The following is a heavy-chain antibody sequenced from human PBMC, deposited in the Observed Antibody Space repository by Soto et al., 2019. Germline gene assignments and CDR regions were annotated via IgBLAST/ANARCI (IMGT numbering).Heavy chain of an antibody. D-gene: IGHD3-10*01. Sequence: SETLSLTCSVSGGSINSGAYYWSWIRHYPGKGREWIGYIHYTGSTYYTPSLQSRVTISLDTSKNHFSLKLSSVTPADTAVYYCARDRYYGSGTYYNFYSGMDVWGQGTTVTVSS. CDR1: GGSINSGAYY. V-gene: IGHV4-30-4*01. J-gene: IGHJ6*02. CDR3: ARDRYYGSGTYYNFYSGMDV. CDR2: IHYTGST.